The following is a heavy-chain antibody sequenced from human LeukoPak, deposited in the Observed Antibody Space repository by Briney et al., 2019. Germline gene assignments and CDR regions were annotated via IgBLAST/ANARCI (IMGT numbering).Heavy chain of an antibody. Sequence: GGSLRLSCAASGFTFSSYWMHWVRQAPGKGLVWVSRINSDGSSTSYADSVKGRFTISRDNSKNTLYLQMNSLRAEDTAIYYCAKINSASCYNPLGYWGQGTLVTVSS. V-gene: IGHV3-74*01. CDR2: INSDGSST. CDR1: GFTFSSYW. J-gene: IGHJ4*02. D-gene: IGHD2-2*02. CDR3: AKINSASCYNPLGY.